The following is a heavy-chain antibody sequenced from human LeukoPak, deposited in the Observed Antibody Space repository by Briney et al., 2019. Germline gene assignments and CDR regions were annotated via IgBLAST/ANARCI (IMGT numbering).Heavy chain of an antibody. V-gene: IGHV4-34*01. CDR1: GGSFSGYY. Sequence: SETLSLTCAVYGGSFSGYYWSWIRQPPGKGLEWIGEINHSGSTNYNPSLKSRVTISVDTSKNQFSLKLSSVTAADTAVYYCARTANDYVWGSYRQPYYFDYWGQGTLVTVSS. CDR3: ARTANDYVWGSYRQPYYFDY. CDR2: INHSGST. D-gene: IGHD3-16*02. J-gene: IGHJ4*02.